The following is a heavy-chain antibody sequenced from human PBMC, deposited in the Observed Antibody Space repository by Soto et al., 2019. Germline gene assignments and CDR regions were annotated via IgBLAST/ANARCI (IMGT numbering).Heavy chain of an antibody. V-gene: IGHV1-2*04. Sequence: EASVKVSCKASGYIFTGNYLHWVRQAPGKGLEWMGWINPNSGGTTYAQKFQGWVTMTRDTSISTVYMELSRLRADDTAVYYCAREYSSSLFDYWGQGTLVTVSS. CDR3: AREYSSSLFDY. CDR2: INPNSGGT. D-gene: IGHD3-22*01. CDR1: GYIFTGNY. J-gene: IGHJ4*02.